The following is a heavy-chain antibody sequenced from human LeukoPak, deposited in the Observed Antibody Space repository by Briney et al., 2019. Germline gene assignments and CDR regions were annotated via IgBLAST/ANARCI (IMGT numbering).Heavy chain of an antibody. CDR2: IYYSGST. Sequence: SETLSLTCTVSGGSISSYYWSWIRQPPGKGLEWIGYIYYSGSTNYNPSLKSRVTISVDTSKNQFSLKLSSVTAADTAVYCCARSPSPWYSSGPRNHFDYWGQGTLVTVSS. V-gene: IGHV4-59*01. CDR3: ARSPSPWYSSGPRNHFDY. J-gene: IGHJ4*02. D-gene: IGHD6-19*01. CDR1: GGSISSYY.